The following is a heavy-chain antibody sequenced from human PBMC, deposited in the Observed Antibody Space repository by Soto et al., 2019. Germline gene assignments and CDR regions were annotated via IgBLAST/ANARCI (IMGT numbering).Heavy chain of an antibody. J-gene: IGHJ5*02. D-gene: IGHD4-17*01. CDR3: AKDPSPQPTTVVTPGWFDP. CDR2: IYYTGTT. Sequence: TLSVTCIVSCGSRRDGGYYWSWIRQHPGKGLEWIGYIYYTGTTYYNPSFKGRVIISVDLSKGQFSLKLSSVTAADTAFYYCAKDPSPQPTTVVTPGWFDPWGQGILVTVSS. CDR1: CGSRRDGGYY. V-gene: IGHV4-31*03.